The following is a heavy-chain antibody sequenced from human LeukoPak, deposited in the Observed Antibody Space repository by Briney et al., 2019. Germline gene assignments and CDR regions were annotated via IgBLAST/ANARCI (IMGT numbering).Heavy chain of an antibody. CDR3: ARGAGDGYNPFDYYGMDV. CDR1: GYTFTGYY. D-gene: IGHD5-24*01. V-gene: IGHV1-2*02. CDR2: INPNSGGT. Sequence: ASVKVSCKASGYTFTGYYMHWVRQAPGQGLEWMGWINPNSGGTNYAQKFQGRVTMTMDTSISTAYMELSRLRSDDTAVYYCARGAGDGYNPFDYYGMDVWGQGTTVTVSS. J-gene: IGHJ6*02.